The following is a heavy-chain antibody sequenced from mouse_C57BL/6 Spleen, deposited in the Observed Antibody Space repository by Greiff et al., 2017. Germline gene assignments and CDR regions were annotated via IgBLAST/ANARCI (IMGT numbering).Heavy chain of an antibody. CDR2: IDPSDSET. J-gene: IGHJ1*03. V-gene: IGHV1-52*01. CDR1: GYTFTSYW. CDR3: AREWGWYFDV. Sequence: VQLQQPGAELVRPGSSVKLSCKASGYTFTSYWMHWVKQRPIQGLEWIGNIDPSDSETHYNQKFKDKATLTVDKSSSTAYMQRSSLTSEDSAVYYCAREWGWYFDVWGTGTTVTVSS.